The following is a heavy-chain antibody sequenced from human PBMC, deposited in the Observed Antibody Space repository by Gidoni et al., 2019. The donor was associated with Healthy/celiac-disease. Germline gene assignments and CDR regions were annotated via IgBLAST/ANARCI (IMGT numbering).Heavy chain of an antibody. Sequence: EVQLVESGGGLVHPGGSLSLSCAASGFTFSSYAMSWVRKAPGKGLEWFSAISGSGGSTYYADSVKGRFTISRDNSKNTLYLQMNSLRAEDTAVYYCAKDLLPAAISGWFDPWGQGTLVTVSS. D-gene: IGHD2-2*01. J-gene: IGHJ5*02. CDR1: GFTFSSYA. CDR3: AKDLLPAAISGWFDP. V-gene: IGHV3-23*04. CDR2: ISGSGGST.